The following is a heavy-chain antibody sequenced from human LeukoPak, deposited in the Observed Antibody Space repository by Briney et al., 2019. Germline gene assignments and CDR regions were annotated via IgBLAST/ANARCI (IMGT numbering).Heavy chain of an antibody. CDR3: ARVPSPHIVVVPAAFDY. CDR2: IKQDGCEK. J-gene: IGHJ4*02. V-gene: IGHV3-7*01. D-gene: IGHD2-2*01. Sequence: GGPLRLSCAAWGFTFSSYWMSWVRPAPGKGLEWVANIKQDGCEKYYVASLKGRFTISSNNAQNSLYLQMNSLRAEDTAVYYCARVPSPHIVVVPAAFDYWGQGTLVTVSS. CDR1: GFTFSSYW.